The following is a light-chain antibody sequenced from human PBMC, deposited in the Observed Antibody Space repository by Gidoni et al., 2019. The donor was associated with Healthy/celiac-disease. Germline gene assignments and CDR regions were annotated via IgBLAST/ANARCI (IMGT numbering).Light chain of an antibody. CDR3: QQRNSYPLFT. CDR1: QGISSY. J-gene: IGKJ3*01. CDR2: AAS. V-gene: IGKV1-9*01. Sequence: IQLTQSPSFLSASVGDRVTITCRASQGISSYLAWYQQKPGKAPKLLIYAASTLQSGVPSRFSGSGSGKEFTITISSLQPEDFATYYCQQRNSYPLFTFGPGTKVDIK.